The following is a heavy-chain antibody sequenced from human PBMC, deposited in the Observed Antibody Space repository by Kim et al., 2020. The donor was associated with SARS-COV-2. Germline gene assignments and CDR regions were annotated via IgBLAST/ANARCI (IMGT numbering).Heavy chain of an antibody. CDR3: ATGGVMDN. D-gene: IGHD3-16*01. CDR2: GGRT. V-gene: IGHV3-66*01. J-gene: IGHJ4*02. Sequence: GGRTDYAASVKGRFTISRDNSKNTLYLQMNSLRAEDTAVYYCATGGVMDNWGQGTLVTVSS.